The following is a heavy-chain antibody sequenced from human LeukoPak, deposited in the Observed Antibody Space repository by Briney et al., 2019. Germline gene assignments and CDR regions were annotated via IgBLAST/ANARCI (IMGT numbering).Heavy chain of an antibody. CDR1: GFTFSDYY. V-gene: IGHV3-11*01. D-gene: IGHD5-24*01. Sequence: GGSLRLSCAASGFTFSDYYMSWIRQAPGKGLEWVSYISSSGSTIYYADSVKGRFTISRDNAKNSLYLQMNSLRAEDTAVYYCAREERWLRDAFDIWGQGTMVTVSS. CDR2: ISSSGSTI. CDR3: AREERWLRDAFDI. J-gene: IGHJ3*02.